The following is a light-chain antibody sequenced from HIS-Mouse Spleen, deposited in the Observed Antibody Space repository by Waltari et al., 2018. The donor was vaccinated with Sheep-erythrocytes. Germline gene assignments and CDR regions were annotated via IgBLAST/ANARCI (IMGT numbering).Light chain of an antibody. CDR2: EGS. V-gene: IGLV2-23*01. Sequence: QSSLTQPASVSGSPVQSITISCTGTSSDVGSYNLVSWYQQHPGKAPKLMIHEGSKRPSGVSNRFAGFKAGNPASLTISGLQAEDEADYYCCSYAGSSTPWVFGGGTKLTVL. J-gene: IGLJ3*02. CDR1: SSDVGSYNL. CDR3: CSYAGSSTPWV.